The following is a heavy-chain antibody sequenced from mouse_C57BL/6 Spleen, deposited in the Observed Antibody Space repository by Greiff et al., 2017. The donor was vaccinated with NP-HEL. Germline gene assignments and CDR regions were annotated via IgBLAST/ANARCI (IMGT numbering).Heavy chain of an antibody. Sequence: QVQLKESGPELVKPGASVKLSCKASGYTFTSYDINWVKQRPGQGLEWIGWIYPRDGSTKYNEKFKGKATLTVDTSSSTAYMELHSLTSEDSAVYFCARGYYSNSYAMDYWGQGTSVTVSS. V-gene: IGHV1-85*01. CDR2: IYPRDGST. J-gene: IGHJ4*01. CDR1: GYTFTSYD. CDR3: ARGYYSNSYAMDY. D-gene: IGHD2-5*01.